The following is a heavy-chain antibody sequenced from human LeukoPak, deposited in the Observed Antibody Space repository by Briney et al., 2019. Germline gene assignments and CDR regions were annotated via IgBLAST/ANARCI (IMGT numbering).Heavy chain of an antibody. V-gene: IGHV4-59*01. D-gene: IGHD6-13*01. J-gene: IGHJ5*02. CDR2: IYYSGST. CDR1: GGSISSYY. CDR3: AREMAAAAGFTFDP. Sequence: SETLSLTCTVSGGSISSYYWSWIRQPPGKGLDWVGYIYYSGSTNYNPSLKSRVTISVDTSKNQFSLKLSSVTAADTAVYYCAREMAAAAGFTFDPWGQGTLVTVSS.